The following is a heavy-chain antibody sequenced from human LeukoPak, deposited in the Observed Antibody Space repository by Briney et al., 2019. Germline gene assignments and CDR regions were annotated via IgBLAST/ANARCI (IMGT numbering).Heavy chain of an antibody. V-gene: IGHV3-74*01. CDR2: INSDGSST. J-gene: IGHJ4*02. CDR3: ARDGYCSSTSCYYFDY. D-gene: IGHD2-2*01. CDR1: GFTFSNYW. Sequence: GGSLRLSCAAFGFTFSNYWIHWVRQAPGKGLVLASRINSDGSSTSYADSVKGRFTISRDNAKNTLYLQMNSLRAEDTAVYYCARDGYCSSTSCYYFDYWGQGTLDTVSS.